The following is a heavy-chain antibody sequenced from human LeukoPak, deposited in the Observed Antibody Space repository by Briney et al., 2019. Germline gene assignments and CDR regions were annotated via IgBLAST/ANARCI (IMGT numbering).Heavy chain of an antibody. V-gene: IGHV3-66*01. CDR3: ARGESLDY. CDR2: IYSGGST. J-gene: IGHJ4*02. Sequence: PGGSLRLSCAASGFTVTDTYMNWVREAPGKGLEWVSVIYSGGSTYYADSVKGRFTISRDNSKNTLYLQMNSLRAEDTAAYFCARGESLDYWGQGTLVTVSS. D-gene: IGHD1-26*01. CDR1: GFTVTDTY.